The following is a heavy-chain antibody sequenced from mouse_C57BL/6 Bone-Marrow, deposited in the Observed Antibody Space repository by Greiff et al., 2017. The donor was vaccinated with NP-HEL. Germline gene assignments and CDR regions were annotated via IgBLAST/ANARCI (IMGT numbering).Heavy chain of an antibody. D-gene: IGHD4-1*01. J-gene: IGHJ2*01. CDR3: AREGNWPYFDY. CDR2: IYPRSGNT. Sequence: LVESGAELARPGASVKLSCKASGYTFTSYGISWVKQSTGQGLEWIGEIYPRSGNTYYNEKFKGKATLTADKSSSTAYMELRSLTSEDSAVYFCAREGNWPYFDYWGQGTTLTVSS. V-gene: IGHV1-81*01. CDR1: GYTFTSYG.